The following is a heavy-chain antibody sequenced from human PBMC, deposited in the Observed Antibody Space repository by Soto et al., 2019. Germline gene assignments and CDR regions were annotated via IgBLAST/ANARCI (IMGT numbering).Heavy chain of an antibody. J-gene: IGHJ5*02. CDR2: ISPSSGET. CDR3: ARDWHPRFDP. V-gene: IGHV1-18*01. CDR1: GYSFSSYG. Sequence: QVQLVQSGPEVKKPGASVKVSCKASGYSFSSYGITGVRQAPGQGLEWMGWISPSSGETNYAQKFQGRVTVTTDTSTTTTYLELRSLKSDDTAVYYCARDWHPRFDPWGPGTLVTVSS.